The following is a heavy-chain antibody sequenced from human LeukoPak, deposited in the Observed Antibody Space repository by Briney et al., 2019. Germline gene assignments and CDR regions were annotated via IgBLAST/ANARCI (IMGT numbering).Heavy chain of an antibody. Sequence: PGGSLRLSCATSGFTLSSYSMHWVRQAPGKGLEWVSYISSGSTTIYYADSVKGRFTISRDNAKNSLYLQMNSLRAEDTAVYYCARDVEQWLVRVYYFDYWGQRTLVTVSS. CDR2: ISSGSTTI. CDR3: ARDVEQWLVRVYYFDY. CDR1: GFTLSSYS. V-gene: IGHV3-48*01. J-gene: IGHJ4*02. D-gene: IGHD6-19*01.